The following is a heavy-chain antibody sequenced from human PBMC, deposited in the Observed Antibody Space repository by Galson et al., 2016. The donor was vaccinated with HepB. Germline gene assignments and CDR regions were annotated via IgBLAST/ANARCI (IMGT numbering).Heavy chain of an antibody. Sequence: PALVKPTQTLTLTCTFSGFSLNTHGVGVGWIRQPPGKALEWLALIYWNGDYRLRPSLRSRLTITMDTSRNQVVLTMTNMDPVDTGTYYCVQSRRVTTETRTFLARFDPWGQGALVTVSS. V-gene: IGHV2-5*04. D-gene: IGHD2-21*02. J-gene: IGHJ5*02. CDR3: VQSRRVTTETRTFLARFDP. CDR1: GFSLNTHGVG. CDR2: IYWNGDY.